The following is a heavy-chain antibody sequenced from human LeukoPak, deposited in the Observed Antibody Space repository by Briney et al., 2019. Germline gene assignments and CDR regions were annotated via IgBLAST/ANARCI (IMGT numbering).Heavy chain of an antibody. CDR1: GGTFSSYA. D-gene: IGHD2-15*01. CDR3: ARDTLGPLYYGMDV. V-gene: IGHV1-69*13. J-gene: IGHJ6*02. Sequence: SVKVSCKASGGTFSSYAISWVRQAPGQGLEWMGGIIPIFGTANYAQKFQGRVTITADESTSTAYMELSSLRAEDTAVYYCARDTLGPLYYGMDVWGQGTTVTVSS. CDR2: IIPIFGTA.